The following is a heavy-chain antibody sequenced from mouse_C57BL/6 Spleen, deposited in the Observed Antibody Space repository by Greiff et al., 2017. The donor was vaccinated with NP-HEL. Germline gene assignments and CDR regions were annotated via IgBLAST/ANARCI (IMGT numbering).Heavy chain of an antibody. D-gene: IGHD2-3*01. Sequence: EVMLVESGGGLVQPGGSLSLSCAASGFTFTDYYMSWVRQPPGKALEWLGFIRNKANGYTTEYSASVKGRFTISRDTSQGIHYLQMNALSAEDSATDYCAGFPYDGYYYYALDDWGQGTSVTVSS. CDR3: AGFPYDGYYYYALDD. J-gene: IGHJ4*01. CDR1: GFTFTDYY. V-gene: IGHV7-3*01. CDR2: IRNKANGYTT.